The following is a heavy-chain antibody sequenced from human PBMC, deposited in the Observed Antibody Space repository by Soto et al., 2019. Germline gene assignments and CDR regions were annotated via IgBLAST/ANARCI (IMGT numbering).Heavy chain of an antibody. Sequence: EVQLVESGGGLVKPGGSLRLSCAASGFTFSDVWMTWVRQAPGKGLEWVGRVKTKTGGGTIDYAAPVKGRFIISRDDSTSRLYLQMDSLKIEDTAGYYWTSPSGGGRNVDYWGQGTLVTVSS. CDR1: GFTFSDVW. CDR3: TSPSGGGRNVDY. J-gene: IGHJ4*02. D-gene: IGHD3-16*01. CDR2: VKTKTGGGTI. V-gene: IGHV3-15*01.